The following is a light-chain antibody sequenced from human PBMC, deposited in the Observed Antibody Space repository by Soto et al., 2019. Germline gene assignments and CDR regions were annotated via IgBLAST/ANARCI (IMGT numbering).Light chain of an antibody. CDR3: QQYNKWPPLT. J-gene: IGKJ4*01. CDR1: QSVSS. CDR2: GAS. V-gene: IGKV3-15*01. Sequence: EIVMTQSPATLSVSPGDRATLSCRASQSVSSIAWYQQKPGQPPRLLIYGASRRATNIPARFSGGGSETEFTLTISSLQSEDSAVYYCQQYNKWPPLTFGGGTKVEIK.